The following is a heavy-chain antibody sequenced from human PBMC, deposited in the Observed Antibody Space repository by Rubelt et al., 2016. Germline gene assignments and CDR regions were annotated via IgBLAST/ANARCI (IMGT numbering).Heavy chain of an antibody. CDR3: VKLGYCSGGACFGLDY. CDR2: INTDTGIP. D-gene: IGHD2-15*01. CDR1: GGTISSYA. Sequence: QAQLVQSGAEVKKPGSSVKVSCKASGGTISSYAISWVRQAPGQGLEWMGYINTDTGIPTYAQAFTGRFVVSLDTSVSTSFLQITSLKAEDTAVYYCVKLGYCSGGACFGLDYWGQGTLVTVSS. V-gene: IGHV7-4-1*02. J-gene: IGHJ4*02.